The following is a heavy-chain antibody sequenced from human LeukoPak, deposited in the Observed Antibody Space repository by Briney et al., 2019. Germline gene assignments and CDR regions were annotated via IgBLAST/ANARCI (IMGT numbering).Heavy chain of an antibody. CDR3: AHSRWELFDY. J-gene: IGHJ4*02. Sequence: KESGPTLVKPTQTLTLTCTFSGFSLSTSGVGVGWIRQPPGKALEWLALIYWDDDKRYSPSLKSMLTITKDTSKNQLVLTMTNMDPVDTATYYCAHSRWELFDYWGQGTLVTVSS. V-gene: IGHV2-5*02. D-gene: IGHD1-26*01. CDR2: IYWDDDK. CDR1: GFSLSTSGVG.